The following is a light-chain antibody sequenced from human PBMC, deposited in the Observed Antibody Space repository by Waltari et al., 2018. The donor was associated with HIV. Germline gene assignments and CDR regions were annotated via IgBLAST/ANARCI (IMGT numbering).Light chain of an antibody. Sequence: QSVLTQPPSVSAAPGQKVTISCYGSSSNIGNNYVSWFQQLPGTAPKLLIYDNHNRPSGIPDRFSASRSGTSATLAVTGLQIGDEADYYCGTWDTSLTAGVFGGGTKLTVL. CDR3: GTWDTSLTAGV. J-gene: IGLJ3*02. V-gene: IGLV1-51*01. CDR1: SSNIGNNY. CDR2: DNH.